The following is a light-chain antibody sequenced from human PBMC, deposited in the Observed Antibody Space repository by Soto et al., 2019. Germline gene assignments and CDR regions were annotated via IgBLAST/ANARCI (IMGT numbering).Light chain of an antibody. CDR3: CSHAGSYTYV. J-gene: IGLJ1*01. Sequence: QSALTQPRSVSGSPGQSLTISCTGTSSDVGGYNYVSWYQQYPGKVPKLMIYDVTKRPSGVPDRFSGSKSSNTASLTISGLQAEDEADYYCCSHAGSYTYVFGTGTKLTVL. CDR2: DVT. V-gene: IGLV2-11*01. CDR1: SSDVGGYNY.